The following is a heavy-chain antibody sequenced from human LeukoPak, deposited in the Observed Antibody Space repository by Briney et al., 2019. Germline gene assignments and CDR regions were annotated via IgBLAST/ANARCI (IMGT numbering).Heavy chain of an antibody. V-gene: IGHV3-11*04. CDR3: AREGYQYCSGGSCYGEPRPSDY. CDR1: GCTFSSYY. J-gene: IGHJ4*02. D-gene: IGHD2-15*01. Sequence: GGSLTLSCAASGCTFSSYYMSWSRQAPRQGLEWVSYISISGSAIYYADPAQDRFTITTDNAKNSLYLLMISLRADDTAVYYCAREGYQYCSGGSCYGEPRPSDYWGQGTLVTVSS. CDR2: ISISGSAI.